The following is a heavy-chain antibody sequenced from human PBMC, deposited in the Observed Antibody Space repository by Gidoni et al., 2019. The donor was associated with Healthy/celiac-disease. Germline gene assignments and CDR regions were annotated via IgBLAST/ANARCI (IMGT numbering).Heavy chain of an antibody. Sequence: EVQLLESGGGLVQPGGSLRLSCAASGFPFSTYAMTWVRQAPGKGLEWVSAISGSGATTYYADSVKGRFTISRDNSKNTLYLQMNSLRGEDTALYYCAKDSGQWLVGRFDPWGQGTLVTVSS. D-gene: IGHD6-19*01. V-gene: IGHV3-23*01. CDR3: AKDSGQWLVGRFDP. CDR2: ISGSGATT. CDR1: GFPFSTYA. J-gene: IGHJ5*02.